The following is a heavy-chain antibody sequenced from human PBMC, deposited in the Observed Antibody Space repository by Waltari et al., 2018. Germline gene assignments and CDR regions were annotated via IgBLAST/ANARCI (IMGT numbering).Heavy chain of an antibody. CDR1: GGSISSSSYY. D-gene: IGHD2-8*02. CDR2: IYYSGGT. Sequence: QLQLQESGPGLVKPSETLSLTCTVSGGSISSSSYYWGWIRQPPGKGLEWIGSIYYSGGTYDNPSLKMRFTISVDTSKNQFSLKLSSVTAADTAVYYCARITRARVLSSFSYYFDYWGQGTLVTVSS. CDR3: ARITRARVLSSFSYYFDY. V-gene: IGHV4-39*01. J-gene: IGHJ4*02.